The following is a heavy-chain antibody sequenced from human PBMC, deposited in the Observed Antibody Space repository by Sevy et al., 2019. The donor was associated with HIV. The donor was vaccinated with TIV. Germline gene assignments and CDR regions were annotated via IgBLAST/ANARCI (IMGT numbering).Heavy chain of an antibody. CDR3: AREEARPDHYYYYGMDV. CDR2: ISSSSSYI. CDR1: GFTFSSYS. D-gene: IGHD6-6*01. Sequence: GGSLRLSCAASGFTFSSYSMNWVRQAPGKGLEWVSSISSSSSYIYYPDSVKGRFTISRYNAKNSLYLQMNSLRAEDTAVYYCAREEARPDHYYYYGMDVWGQGTTVTVSS. J-gene: IGHJ6*02. V-gene: IGHV3-21*01.